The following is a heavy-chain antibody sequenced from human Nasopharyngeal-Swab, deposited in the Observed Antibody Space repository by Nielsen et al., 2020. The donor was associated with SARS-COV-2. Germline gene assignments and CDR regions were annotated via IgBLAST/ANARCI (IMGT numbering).Heavy chain of an antibody. Sequence: SETLSLTCTGSGGSISSYYWSWIRQPPGKGLEWIGYIYYSGSTNYNPSLKSRVTISVDTSKNQFSLKLSPVTAADTAVYYCARGGGLGYYDFWSGYSQTSDAFDIWGQGTMVTVSS. V-gene: IGHV4-59*01. CDR3: ARGGGLGYYDFWSGYSQTSDAFDI. D-gene: IGHD3-3*01. CDR2: IYYSGST. J-gene: IGHJ3*02. CDR1: GGSISSYY.